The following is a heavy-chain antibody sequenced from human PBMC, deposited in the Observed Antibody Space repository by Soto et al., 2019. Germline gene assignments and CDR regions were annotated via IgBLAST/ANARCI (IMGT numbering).Heavy chain of an antibody. Sequence: PGGSLRLSCAASGFTFSSYWMHWVRQAPGKGLVWVSRINSDGSSTSYADSVKGRFTISRDNAKNTLYLQMNSLRAEDTAVYYCVSLFGGGYCSSTSECLPGWDQGTLVTVSS. CDR1: GFTFSSYW. J-gene: IGHJ4*02. V-gene: IGHV3-74*01. CDR2: INSDGSST. CDR3: VSLFGGGYCSSTSECLPG. D-gene: IGHD2-2*01.